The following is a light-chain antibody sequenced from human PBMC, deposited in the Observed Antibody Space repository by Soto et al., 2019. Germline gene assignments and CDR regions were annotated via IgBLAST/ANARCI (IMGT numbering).Light chain of an antibody. CDR2: EVG. CDR3: SSYTSSSTFVV. Sequence: QSALTQPASVSGSPGQSITISCTGTSSDVGGYNYVSWYQQNPGKAPKLMIYEVGNRPSGVSNRFSGSKSGNTASLTISGLQAEDEADYYCSSYTSSSTFVVFGGGTKLTVL. V-gene: IGLV2-14*01. J-gene: IGLJ2*01. CDR1: SSDVGGYNY.